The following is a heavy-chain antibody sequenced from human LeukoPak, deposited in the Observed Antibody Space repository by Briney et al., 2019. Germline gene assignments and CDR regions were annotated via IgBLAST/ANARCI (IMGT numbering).Heavy chain of an antibody. D-gene: IGHD6-13*01. CDR2: INPNSGGT. V-gene: IGHV1-2*02. J-gene: IGHJ6*02. CDR1: GYTFTGYY. Sequence: GASVKVSCKTSGYTFTGYYMHWVRQAPGQGLEWMGWINPNSGGTNYAQKFQGRVTMTTDTSTRTAYMELTRLTSDDTAVYYCARDPLTSTWSPYYFTLDVWGQGTTVSVSS. CDR3: ARDPLTSTWSPYYFTLDV.